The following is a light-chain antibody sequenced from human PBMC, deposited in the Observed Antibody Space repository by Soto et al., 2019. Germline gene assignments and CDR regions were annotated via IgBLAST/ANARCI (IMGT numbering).Light chain of an antibody. J-gene: IGKJ4*01. CDR2: ATS. CDR3: QQYYDWPPLT. V-gene: IGKV3-15*01. CDR1: QSVTNT. Sequence: EIVMTQSPATLSVSPGERATLSCRASQSVTNTLAWYHQKPGHPPRLLIFATSTRANGIPARFSGSGYGTEFTLTISSLQSEDSGVYYCQQYYDWPPLTFGGGTKVEIK.